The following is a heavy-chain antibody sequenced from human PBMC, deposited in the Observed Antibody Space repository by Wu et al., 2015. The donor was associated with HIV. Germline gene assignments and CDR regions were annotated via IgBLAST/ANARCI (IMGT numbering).Heavy chain of an antibody. CDR1: GYPFTGHD. CDR2: MNPNSGNT. CDR3: ARAPVTTVTQVAFDI. D-gene: IGHD4-17*01. V-gene: IGHV1-8*02. J-gene: IGHJ3*02. Sequence: QVQLVQSGAEVKKPGASVKVSCKASGYPFTGHDINWVRQATGQGLEWMGWMNPNSGNTGYAQKFQGRVTMTRNTSKRTAYMELSSLRSEDTAVYYCARAPVTTVTQVAFDIWGQGTXVTVSS.